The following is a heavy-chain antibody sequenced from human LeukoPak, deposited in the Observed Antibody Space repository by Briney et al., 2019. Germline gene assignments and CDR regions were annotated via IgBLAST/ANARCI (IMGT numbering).Heavy chain of an antibody. CDR2: RYYSGST. J-gene: IGHJ1*01. V-gene: IGHV4-59*01. Sequence: SETLSLTCTVSGGSISSYYWSWIRQPPGKGLEWIGYRYYSGSTTYNPSLKSRVTISVDTSKSQFSLKLISVTAADTAIYYCARVRGDFETDWGQGTLVTVSS. CDR1: GGSISSYY. CDR3: ARVRGDFETD. D-gene: IGHD3-16*01.